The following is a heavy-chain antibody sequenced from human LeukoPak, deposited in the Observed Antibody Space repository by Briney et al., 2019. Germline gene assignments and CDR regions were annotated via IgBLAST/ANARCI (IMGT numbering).Heavy chain of an antibody. V-gene: IGHV4-61*02. CDR3: ARGFGAAAGDY. D-gene: IGHD6-13*01. J-gene: IGHJ4*02. CDR2: IYTSGST. CDR1: GGSISSSSYY. Sequence: SETLSLTCTVSGGSISSSSYYWSWIRQPAGKGLEWIGRIYTSGSTNYNPSLKSRVTMSVDTSKNQFSLKLSSVTPADTAVYYCARGFGAAAGDYWGQGTLVTVSS.